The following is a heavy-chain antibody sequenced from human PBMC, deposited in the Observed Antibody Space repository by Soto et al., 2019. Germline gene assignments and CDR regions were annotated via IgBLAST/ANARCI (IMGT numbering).Heavy chain of an antibody. CDR1: GFSFNSHL. Sequence: GASVKVSCKATGFSFNSHLIHWLRQAPGQGPEWMGMINATGGTTSYAHHFQGRLALTTDTSTGTVSMELRGLTSEDTAVYFCARPPSSSSYYFDYWGQGTLVTVSS. CDR2: INATGGTT. CDR3: ARPPSSSSYYFDY. D-gene: IGHD6-13*01. V-gene: IGHV1-46*02. J-gene: IGHJ4*01.